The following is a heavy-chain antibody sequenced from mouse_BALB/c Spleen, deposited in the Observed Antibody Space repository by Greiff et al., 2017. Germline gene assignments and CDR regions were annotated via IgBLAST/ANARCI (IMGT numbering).Heavy chain of an antibody. CDR3: ARYDYYGNIYCYAMDY. Sequence: VKLMESGPELVRPGASVKMSCKASGYTFTSYWMHWVKQRPGQGLEWIGMIDPSNSETRLNQKFKDKATLNVDKSSNTAYMQLSSLTSEDSAVYYCARYDYYGNIYCYAMDYWGQGTSVTVSS. V-gene: IGHV1S127*01. CDR2: IDPSNSET. D-gene: IGHD2-1*01. CDR1: GYTFTSYW. J-gene: IGHJ4*01.